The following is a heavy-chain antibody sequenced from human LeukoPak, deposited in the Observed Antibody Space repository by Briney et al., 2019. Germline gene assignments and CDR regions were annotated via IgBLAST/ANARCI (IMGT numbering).Heavy chain of an antibody. D-gene: IGHD7-27*01. V-gene: IGHV4-4*07. Sequence: SETLSLTCTVSGGSISSYYWSWIRQPAGKGLEWIGRIYTSGSTNYNPSLKSRVTMSVDTSKNQFSLKLRSVTAADTAVYYCARGYNWGSPTRNFYYLDVWGKGTTVTVPS. J-gene: IGHJ6*03. CDR3: ARGYNWGSPTRNFYYLDV. CDR1: GGSISSYY. CDR2: IYTSGST.